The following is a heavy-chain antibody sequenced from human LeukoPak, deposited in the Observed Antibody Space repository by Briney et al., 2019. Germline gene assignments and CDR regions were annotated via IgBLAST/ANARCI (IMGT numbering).Heavy chain of an antibody. V-gene: IGHV4-39*07. J-gene: IGHJ5*02. CDR3: ARDLLEDTAMEVNWFDP. D-gene: IGHD5-18*01. CDR2: IYYSGST. Sequence: SETLSLTCTVSGGSISSSSYYWGWIRQPPGNGLEWIGSIYYSGSTYYNPSLKSRVTISVDTSKNQFSLKLSSVTAADTAVYYCARDLLEDTAMEVNWFDPWGQGTLVTVSS. CDR1: GGSISSSSYY.